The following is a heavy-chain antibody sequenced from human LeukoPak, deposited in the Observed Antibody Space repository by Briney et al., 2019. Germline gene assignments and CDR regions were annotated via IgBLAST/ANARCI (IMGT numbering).Heavy chain of an antibody. CDR3: ARSYCSSTSCSGPWFDP. Sequence: PGRSLRLSCAASGFTFSSYAMHWVRQARGKGLEWVAVISYDGSNKYYADSVKGRFTISRDNSKNTLYLQMNSLRAEDTAVYYCARSYCSSTSCSGPWFDPWGQGTLVTVSS. CDR2: ISYDGSNK. D-gene: IGHD2-2*01. V-gene: IGHV3-30*01. CDR1: GFTFSSYA. J-gene: IGHJ5*02.